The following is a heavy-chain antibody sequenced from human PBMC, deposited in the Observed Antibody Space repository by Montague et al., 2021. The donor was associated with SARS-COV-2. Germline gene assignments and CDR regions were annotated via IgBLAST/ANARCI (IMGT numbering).Heavy chain of an antibody. V-gene: IGHV3-21*01. Sequence: SLRLSCAASGFTFSSYSMNWVRQAPGKGLEWVSSISSSSSYIYYADSAKGRFTISRDNAKNSLYLQMNSLRAEDTAVYYCASDRGELHAADYWGQGTLVTVSS. J-gene: IGHJ4*02. CDR3: ASDRGELHAADY. CDR2: ISSSSSYI. D-gene: IGHD1-26*01. CDR1: GFTFSSYS.